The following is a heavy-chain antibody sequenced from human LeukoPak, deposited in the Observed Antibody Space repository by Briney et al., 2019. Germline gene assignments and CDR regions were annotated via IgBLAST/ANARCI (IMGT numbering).Heavy chain of an antibody. V-gene: IGHV1-69*05. J-gene: IGHJ4*02. CDR3: ARDGSGRNFDY. Sequence: GASVKVSCKASGGTFISYAISWVRQAPGQGLEWMGGIIPIFGTANYAQKFQGRVTITTDDSTSTAYMELSSLRSEDTAVYYCARDGSGRNFDYWGQGTLVTVSS. CDR2: IIPIFGTA. CDR1: GGTFISYA. D-gene: IGHD3-10*01.